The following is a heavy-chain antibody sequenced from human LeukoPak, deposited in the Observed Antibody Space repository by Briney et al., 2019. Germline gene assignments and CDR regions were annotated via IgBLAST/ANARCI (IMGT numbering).Heavy chain of an antibody. CDR3: GRINRGSGSIPDY. CDR1: GYSFTSYW. Sequence: GESLKISCKGSGYSFTSYWIGWVRQMPGKGLEWMGIIYPGDSDTRYSPSFQGQVTISADKSISTAYLQWSSLKASDTAMNFCGRINRGSGSIPDYWGQGTLVTVSS. D-gene: IGHD3-10*01. V-gene: IGHV5-51*01. CDR2: IYPGDSDT. J-gene: IGHJ4*02.